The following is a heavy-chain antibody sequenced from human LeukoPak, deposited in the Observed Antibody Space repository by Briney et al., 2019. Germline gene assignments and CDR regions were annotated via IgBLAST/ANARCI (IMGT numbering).Heavy chain of an antibody. D-gene: IGHD3-16*02. CDR3: ARYIVGSSGRFDP. V-gene: IGHV5-51*01. CDR2: IYPGDSDT. J-gene: IGHJ5*02. CDR1: GYSFTGYW. Sequence: GESLKISCKGSGYSFTGYWIGWVRQMPGKGLEWMGIIYPGDSDTRYSPSFQGQVTISADKSISTAYLQWSSLEASDTAMYYCARYIVGSSGRFDPWGQGTLVTVSS.